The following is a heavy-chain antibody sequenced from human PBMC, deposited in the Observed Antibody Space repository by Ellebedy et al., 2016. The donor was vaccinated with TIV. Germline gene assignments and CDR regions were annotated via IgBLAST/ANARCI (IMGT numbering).Heavy chain of an antibody. D-gene: IGHD6-13*01. J-gene: IGHJ5*02. CDR2: MNPNSGNT. CDR1: GYTFTSYD. V-gene: IGHV1-8*01. Sequence: AASVKVSCKASGYTFTSYDINWVRQATGQGLEWMGWMNPNSGNTGYAQKFQGRVTITADKPTSTAYMELSSLRSEDTAVYYCARFIAAAGNSWFDPWGQGTLVTVSS. CDR3: ARFIAAAGNSWFDP.